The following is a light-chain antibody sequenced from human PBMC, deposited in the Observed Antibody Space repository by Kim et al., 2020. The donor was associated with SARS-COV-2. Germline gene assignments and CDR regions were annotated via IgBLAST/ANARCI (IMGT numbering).Light chain of an antibody. CDR2: STN. Sequence: PGGTVTLTCASSTGTVTSGYYPNWFQQKPGQPPRALIYSTNNRHSWTPARFSGSLLGGKAALTLSNVHPEDEAEYHCLLYSDGALVFGGGTQLTVL. J-gene: IGLJ2*01. CDR1: TGTVTSGYY. CDR3: LLYSDGALV. V-gene: IGLV7-43*01.